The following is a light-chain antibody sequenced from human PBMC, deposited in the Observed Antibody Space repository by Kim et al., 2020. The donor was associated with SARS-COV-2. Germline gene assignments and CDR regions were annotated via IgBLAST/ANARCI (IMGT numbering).Light chain of an antibody. V-gene: IGKV3-20*01. CDR2: GAS. CDR1: QTVISSS. CDR3: QQYGRPPLT. J-gene: IGKJ4*01. Sequence: IVLTQSPGTLSLSPGERTTLSCRASQTVISSSLAWYQKKPGQAPRLLIYGASSRATGVPDRFSGGGSGTDFTLTISSLEPEDIAVYFCQQYGRPPLTFGGGTKVDIK.